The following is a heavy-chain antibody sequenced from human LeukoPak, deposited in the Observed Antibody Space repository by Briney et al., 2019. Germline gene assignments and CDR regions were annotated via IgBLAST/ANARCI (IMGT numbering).Heavy chain of an antibody. Sequence: SEPLSLTCALYVGFLSGYYWSWIRHPPEKGLEWIGEINHSGSTNYNPSLKSRVTISVDTSNNQFSLKLSSVTAADTAVYYCARGGEDSSSSDDAFDIWGQGTMVTASS. V-gene: IGHV4-34*01. CDR2: INHSGST. CDR1: VGFLSGYY. CDR3: ARGGEDSSSSDDAFDI. J-gene: IGHJ3*02. D-gene: IGHD6-6*01.